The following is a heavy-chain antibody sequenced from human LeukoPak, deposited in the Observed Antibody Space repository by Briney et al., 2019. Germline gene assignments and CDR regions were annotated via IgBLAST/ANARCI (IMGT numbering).Heavy chain of an antibody. Sequence: SETLSLTCTVSGGSISSGDDYWSWIRQPSGTGLEWIGYIYYSGSTYYNPSLKSRVSISVDTSKNQFSLKLSSVTAADTAVYYCARDDFGSSTFYGMDVWGQGTTVTVSS. V-gene: IGHV4-30-4*01. J-gene: IGHJ6*02. CDR3: ARDDFGSSTFYGMDV. D-gene: IGHD2-2*01. CDR1: GGSISSGDDY. CDR2: IYYSGST.